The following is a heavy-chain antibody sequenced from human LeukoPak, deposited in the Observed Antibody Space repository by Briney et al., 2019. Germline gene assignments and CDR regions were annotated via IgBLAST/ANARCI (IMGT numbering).Heavy chain of an antibody. J-gene: IGHJ4*02. CDR2: ISDSGGST. CDR1: GFTFSSYA. CDR3: ARDNRAAAAQIDY. Sequence: GGSLRLSCAASGFTFSSYAMTWVRQAPGKGLEWVSAISDSGGSTYYADSVKGRFTISRDNSKNTLYLQMNSLRAEDTAVYYCARDNRAAAAQIDYWGQGTLVTVSS. V-gene: IGHV3-23*01. D-gene: IGHD6-13*01.